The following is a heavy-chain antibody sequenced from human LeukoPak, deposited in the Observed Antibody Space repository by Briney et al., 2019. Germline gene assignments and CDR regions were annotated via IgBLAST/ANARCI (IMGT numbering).Heavy chain of an antibody. CDR3: ARRGSGYYWDY. CDR2: TNPSGGGT. V-gene: IGHV1-46*01. Sequence: ASVKVSCKASGYTFTSYYIHWVRQVPGQGLEWMGITNPSGGGTSYVEEFQGRVTMTRDTSTSTVYMELSSLRSEDTAVYYCARRGSGYYWDYWGQGTLVTVSS. J-gene: IGHJ4*02. D-gene: IGHD3-22*01. CDR1: GYTFTSYY.